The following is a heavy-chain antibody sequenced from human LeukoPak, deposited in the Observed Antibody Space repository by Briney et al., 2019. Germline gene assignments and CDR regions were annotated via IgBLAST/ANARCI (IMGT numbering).Heavy chain of an antibody. Sequence: RTSQTLFLTCTVSGGSISSGGYYWSWIRQPPGKGLEWIGYIYHSGSTNYNPSLKSRVTISVDTSKNQFSLKLSSVTAADTAVYYCARVEITMVRGVKYYFDYWGQGTLVTVSS. J-gene: IGHJ4*02. CDR3: ARVEITMVRGVKYYFDY. D-gene: IGHD3-10*01. V-gene: IGHV4-30-2*01. CDR1: GGSISSGGYY. CDR2: IYHSGST.